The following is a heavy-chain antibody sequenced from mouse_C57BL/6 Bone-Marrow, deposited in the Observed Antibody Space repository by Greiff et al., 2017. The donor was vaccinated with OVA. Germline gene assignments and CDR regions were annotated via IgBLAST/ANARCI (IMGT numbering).Heavy chain of an antibody. D-gene: IGHD2-10*02. CDR1: GFTFSSYA. CDR2: ISDGGSYT. V-gene: IGHV5-4*01. J-gene: IGHJ3*01. Sequence: EVKLVESGGGLVKPGGSLTLSCAASGFTFSSYAMSWVRQTPEKRLEWVATISDGGSYTYYPANVKGRFTISRDNAKNHLYLQLSPLKSEDTAMYYCARDWSIFAYWGQGTGITVSA. CDR3: ARDWSIFAY.